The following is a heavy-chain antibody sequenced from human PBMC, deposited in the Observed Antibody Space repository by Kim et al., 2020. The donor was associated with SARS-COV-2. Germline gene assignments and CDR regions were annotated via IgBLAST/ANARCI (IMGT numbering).Heavy chain of an antibody. CDR3: SCASHVYSSHPQCADFD. CDR1: GFTFNSSA. Sequence: GGSLRLSCAASGFTFNSSAMHWVRQAPGKGLEWVTVISHDGSNEQYIDSAKGRFTISSANSKSTLSLHMKSLSAENTAVSHYSCASHVYSSHPQCADFD. D-gene: IGHD2-21*01. V-gene: IGHV3-30*04. J-gene: IGHJ4*01. CDR2: ISHDGSNE.